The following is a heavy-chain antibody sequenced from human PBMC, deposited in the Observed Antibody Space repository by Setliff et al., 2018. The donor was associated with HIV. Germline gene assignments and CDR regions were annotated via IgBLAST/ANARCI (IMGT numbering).Heavy chain of an antibody. J-gene: IGHJ4*02. CDR3: AKELAASGLGYFDS. CDR1: GFNFNKYA. CDR2: ISYDGSAT. V-gene: IGHV3-30*04. Sequence: PGGSLRLSCVASGFNFNKYAMHWVRQAPGKGLECVGLISYDGSATYYADSVEGRFTISRDQYKNTVYLQMNSLRAEDTAEYYCAKELAASGLGYFDSWGRGILVTVSS. D-gene: IGHD3-22*01.